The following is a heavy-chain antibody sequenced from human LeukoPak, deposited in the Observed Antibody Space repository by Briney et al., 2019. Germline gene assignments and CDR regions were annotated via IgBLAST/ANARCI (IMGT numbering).Heavy chain of an antibody. CDR2: ISWNSGSI. Sequence: GRSLRLSCAASGFTFDDYAMHWVRQAPGKGLEWVSGISWNSGSIGYADSVNGRFPISRDNAKNSLYLQMNSLRAEDTALYYCAKDMALTGSGSYPFDYWGQGTLVTVSS. D-gene: IGHD1-26*01. CDR1: GFTFDDYA. V-gene: IGHV3-9*01. CDR3: AKDMALTGSGSYPFDY. J-gene: IGHJ4*02.